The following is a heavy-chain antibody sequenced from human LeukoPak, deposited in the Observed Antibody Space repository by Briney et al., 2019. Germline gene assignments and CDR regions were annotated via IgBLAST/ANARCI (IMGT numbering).Heavy chain of an antibody. CDR2: ISAYNGNT. CDR1: GYTFTSYG. J-gene: IGHJ5*02. CDR3: ARGGPIIVVVPAAPTNNWFDP. V-gene: IGHV1-18*04. Sequence: ASVKVSCKPSGYTFTSYGISWVRQAPGQGLEWMGWISAYNGNTNYAQKLQGRVTMTTDTSTSTAYMELRSLRSDDTGVYYCARGGPIIVVVPAAPTNNWFDPWGQGTLVTVSS. D-gene: IGHD2-2*01.